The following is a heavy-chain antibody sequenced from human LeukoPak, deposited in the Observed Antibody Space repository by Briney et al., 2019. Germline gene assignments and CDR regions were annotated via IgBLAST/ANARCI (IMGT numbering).Heavy chain of an antibody. Sequence: ASVKVSCKASGYTFTSYYMHWVRQAPGQGLEWMGIINPSVGSTSYAQKFQGRVTMTRDTSTSTVYVELSSLRSEDTAVYYCARARSLAVAGRGLGYWGQGTLVTVSS. V-gene: IGHV1-46*01. CDR2: INPSVGST. J-gene: IGHJ4*02. D-gene: IGHD6-19*01. CDR3: ARARSLAVAGRGLGY. CDR1: GYTFTSYY.